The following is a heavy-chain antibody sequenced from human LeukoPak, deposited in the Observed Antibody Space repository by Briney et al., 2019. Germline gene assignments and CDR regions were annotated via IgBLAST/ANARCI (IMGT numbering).Heavy chain of an antibody. CDR2: ISDRSVSI. D-gene: IGHD2-15*01. CDR3: AGSPSFSGDYSYPAFDM. V-gene: IGHV3-23*01. CDR1: GFTFSTYA. J-gene: IGHJ3*02. Sequence: PGGSLRLSCADSGFTFSTYAMRRVRQAPGKGLEWVSSISDRSVSIYYADSVRGRSTISRYNSKYTLSLQMNSLRAEDTAIYWCAGSPSFSGDYSYPAFDMCCEERMVAVSS.